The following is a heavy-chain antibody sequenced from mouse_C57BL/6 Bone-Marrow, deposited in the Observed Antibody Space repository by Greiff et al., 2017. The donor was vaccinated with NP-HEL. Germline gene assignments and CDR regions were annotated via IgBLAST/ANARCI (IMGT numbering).Heavy chain of an antibody. CDR3: ARKELGTFAY. V-gene: IGHV1-50*01. CDR1: GYTFTSYW. CDR2: IDPSDSYT. Sequence: QVHVKQPGAELVKPGASVKLSCKASGYTFTSYWMQWVKQRPGQGLEWIGEIDPSDSYTNYNQKFKGKATLTVDTSSSTAYMQLSSLTSEDSAVYYCARKELGTFAYWGQGTLVTVSA. J-gene: IGHJ3*01. D-gene: IGHD4-1*01.